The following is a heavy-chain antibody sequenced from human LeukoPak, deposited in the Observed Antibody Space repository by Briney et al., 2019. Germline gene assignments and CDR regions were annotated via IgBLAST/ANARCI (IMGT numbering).Heavy chain of an antibody. CDR2: IYSSGSA. J-gene: IGHJ5*01. Sequence: SETLSLSCTVSGGSIRSGGYYWGWIRQHPEKGLEWIGHIYSSGSADYNPSLKSRVTKFVDPSENQFSLNLIAVTAADTAVYYCARKSRGYDVLWFDPWGQGILGTVSS. CDR1: GGSIRSGGYY. V-gene: IGHV4-31*03. D-gene: IGHD5-12*01. CDR3: ARKSRGYDVLWFDP.